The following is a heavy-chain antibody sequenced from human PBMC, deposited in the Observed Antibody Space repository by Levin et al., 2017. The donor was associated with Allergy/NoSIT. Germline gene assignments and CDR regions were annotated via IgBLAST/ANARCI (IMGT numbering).Heavy chain of an antibody. Sequence: SVKVSCKASRGSFISYAMSWVRQAPGQGLEWMGRIIPTLNVTNCAQKFQDRLTIIADKPTGTVYMELNSLRSEDTAVYFCATGGGLPYGSASFYSRRTEKRYYFDYWGQGTPVTVSS. D-gene: IGHD3-10*01. CDR3: ATGGGLPYGSASFYSRRTEKRYYFDY. CDR2: IIPTLNVT. J-gene: IGHJ4*02. CDR1: RGSFISYA. V-gene: IGHV1-69*04.